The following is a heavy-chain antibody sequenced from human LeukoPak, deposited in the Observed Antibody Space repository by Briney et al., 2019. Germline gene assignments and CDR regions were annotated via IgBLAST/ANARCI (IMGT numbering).Heavy chain of an antibody. CDR1: GFTFRTYG. V-gene: IGHV3-23*01. Sequence: GGSLRLSCEASGFTFRTYGMTWVRQAPGKGLEWVSGITGSSTWTYYADSVKGRFTISRDNSKNTLHLQMNSLRAEDTAIYYCARELVSLGTGYFDLWGRGTLVIVSA. CDR3: ARELVSLGTGYFDL. CDR2: ITGSSTWT. J-gene: IGHJ2*01. D-gene: IGHD7-27*01.